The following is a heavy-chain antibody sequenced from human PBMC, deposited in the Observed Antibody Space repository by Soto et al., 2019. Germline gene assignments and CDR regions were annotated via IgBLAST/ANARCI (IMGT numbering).Heavy chain of an antibody. V-gene: IGHV3-33*01. D-gene: IGHD6-6*01. J-gene: IGHJ6*02. CDR3: AREYSSSSWAYYYYYGTDV. Sequence: GGSLRLSCAASGFTFSSYGMHWVRQAPGKGLEWVAVIWYDGSNKYYADSVKGRFTISRDNSKNTLYLQMNSLRAEDTAVYYCAREYSSSSWAYYYYYGTDVWGQGTTVTVSS. CDR1: GFTFSSYG. CDR2: IWYDGSNK.